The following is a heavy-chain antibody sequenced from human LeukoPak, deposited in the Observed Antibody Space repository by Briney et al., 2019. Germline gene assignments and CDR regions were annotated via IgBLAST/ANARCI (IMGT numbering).Heavy chain of an antibody. J-gene: IGHJ4*02. Sequence: PSETLSLTCAVYGVSFSGYYWSWVRQPPGKGLEWIGEINHSGSNNYNPSLRSRVTISVDSSKNQFSLKLSSVTAADTAVYYCARSRYCSGGRCYNFDYWGQGTLVTVSS. V-gene: IGHV4-34*01. CDR3: ARSRYCSGGRCYNFDY. CDR1: GVSFSGYY. D-gene: IGHD2-15*01. CDR2: INHSGSN.